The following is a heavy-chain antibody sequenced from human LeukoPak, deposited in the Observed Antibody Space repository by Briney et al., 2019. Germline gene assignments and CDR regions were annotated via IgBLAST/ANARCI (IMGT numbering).Heavy chain of an antibody. J-gene: IGHJ4*02. CDR3: ARFDDFGDRFDH. D-gene: IGHD4-17*01. CDR2: IYYSGSS. Sequence: PSETLSLTCTVSGGSISSYYWSWIRQPPGKGLEWIGYIYYSGSSTYNPSLKSRVTISLDTSKSQFSLKLNSLTAADTAVYYCARFDDFGDRFDHWGQGTLVTVSS. CDR1: GGSISSYY. V-gene: IGHV4-59*01.